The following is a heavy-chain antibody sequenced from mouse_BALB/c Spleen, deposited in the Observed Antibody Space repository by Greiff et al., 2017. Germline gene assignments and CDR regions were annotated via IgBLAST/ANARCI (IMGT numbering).Heavy chain of an antibody. D-gene: IGHD2-14*01. J-gene: IGHJ4*01. CDR1: GFTFSSFG. V-gene: IGHV5-17*02. CDR3: ARSGYDGRYAMDY. Sequence: EVNLVESGGGLVQPGGSRKLSCAASGFTFSSFGMHWVRQAPEKGLEWVAYISSGSSTIYYADTVKGRFTISRDNPKNTLFLQMTSLRSEDTAMYYCARSGYDGRYAMDYWGQGTSVTVSS. CDR2: ISSGSSTI.